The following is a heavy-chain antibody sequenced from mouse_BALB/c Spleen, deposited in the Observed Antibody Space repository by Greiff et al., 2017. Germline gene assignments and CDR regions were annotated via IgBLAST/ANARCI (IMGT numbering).Heavy chain of an antibody. J-gene: IGHJ4*01. CDR2: IWAGGST. CDR3: ARDRDGWAMDY. Sequence: VKLVESGPGLVAPSQSLSITCTVSGFSLTSYGVHWVRQPPGKGLEWLGVIWAGGSTNYNSALMSRLSISKDNSKSQVFLKMNSLQTDDTAMYYCARDRDGWAMDYWGQGTSVTVSS. D-gene: IGHD2-3*01. CDR1: GFSLTSYG. V-gene: IGHV2-9*02.